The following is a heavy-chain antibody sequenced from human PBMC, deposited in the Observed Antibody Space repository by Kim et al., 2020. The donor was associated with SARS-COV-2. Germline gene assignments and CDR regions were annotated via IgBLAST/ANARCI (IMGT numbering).Heavy chain of an antibody. CDR3: ATGGTTVHYYYYYGMDV. D-gene: IGHD4-17*01. CDR2: IKQDGSEK. V-gene: IGHV3-7*03. CDR1: GFTFSSYW. Sequence: GGSLRLSCAASGFTFSSYWMSWVRQAPGKGLEWVANIKQDGSEKYYVDSVKGRFTISRDNAKNSLYLQMNSLRAEDTAVYYCATGGTTVHYYYYYGMDVWGQGTTVTVSS. J-gene: IGHJ6*02.